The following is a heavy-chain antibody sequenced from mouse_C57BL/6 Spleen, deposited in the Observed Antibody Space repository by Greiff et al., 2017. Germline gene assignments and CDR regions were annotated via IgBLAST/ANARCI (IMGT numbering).Heavy chain of an antibody. V-gene: IGHV1-81*01. Sequence: VQLQQPGAELAKPGASVKLSCKASGYTFTSYGMSWVKQRTGPGLEWIGEIYPSSGNTYYNEKFKGKATLTADKSSSTAYMQLHSLTAEDSAVYFCSREEGGNLAYWGQGTTLTVS. CDR3: SREEGGNLAY. CDR1: GYTFTSYG. CDR2: IYPSSGNT. J-gene: IGHJ2*01. D-gene: IGHD2-1*01.